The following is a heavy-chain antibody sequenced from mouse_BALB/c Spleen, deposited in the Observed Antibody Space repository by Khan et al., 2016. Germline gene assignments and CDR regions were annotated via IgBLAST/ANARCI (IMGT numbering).Heavy chain of an antibody. CDR2: INTNTGEP. CDR1: GYTFTNYG. CDR3: ARDGYYYFDY. V-gene: IGHV9-3*02. D-gene: IGHD2-3*01. Sequence: QIQLVQSGPELKKPGETVKISCKASGYTFTNYGMNWVKQAPGKGLKWMGWINTNTGEPTYAEEFKGRFAFSLETSASTAYLQINNLKNEDTATYVCARDGYYYFDYWGQGTTLTVSS. J-gene: IGHJ2*01.